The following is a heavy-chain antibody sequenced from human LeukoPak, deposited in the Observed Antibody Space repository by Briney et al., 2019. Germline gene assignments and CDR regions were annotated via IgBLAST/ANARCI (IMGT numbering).Heavy chain of an antibody. CDR3: ARLLIYCSSTSCHFAF. V-gene: IGHV4-39*01. CDR2: IYYSGIT. Sequence: PSETLSLTCTVSGGSISSSNYYWGWIRQPPGKGLEWIGSIYYSGITYYNPSLKSRVTISVDTSNNQFSLKLSSVTAADTAMYYCARLLIYCSSTSCHFAFWGQGTLVTVSS. J-gene: IGHJ4*02. D-gene: IGHD2-2*01. CDR1: GGSISSSNYY.